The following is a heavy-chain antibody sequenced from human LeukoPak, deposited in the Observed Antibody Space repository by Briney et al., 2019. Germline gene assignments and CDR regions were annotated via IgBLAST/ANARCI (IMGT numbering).Heavy chain of an antibody. CDR2: ITSSSGYI. D-gene: IGHD1-26*01. V-gene: IGHV3-21*01. J-gene: IGHJ4*02. CDR1: GFTLSSYS. CDR3: ARYRGIYRDY. Sequence: GGSLSLSCALSGFTLSSYSMNWVRQAPRKGMEWVSSITSSSGYIYYADSVKGRFTISRDNPKNSLYLQMNSLRAEDTAVYYCARYRGIYRDYWGQGTLVTVSS.